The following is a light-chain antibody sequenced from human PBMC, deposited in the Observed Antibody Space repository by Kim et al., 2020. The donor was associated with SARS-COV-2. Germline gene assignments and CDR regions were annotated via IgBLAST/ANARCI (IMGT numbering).Light chain of an antibody. Sequence: GQKVSISGSGSDSNIGSHYVSWYQQLPGAAPKLLIYDDDQRPSGIPGRFSGSKSGTSATLGITGLQTGDEADYYCGTWDSRLRAVLFGGGTQLTVL. CDR2: DDD. J-gene: IGLJ3*02. V-gene: IGLV1-51*01. CDR1: DSNIGSHY. CDR3: GTWDSRLRAVL.